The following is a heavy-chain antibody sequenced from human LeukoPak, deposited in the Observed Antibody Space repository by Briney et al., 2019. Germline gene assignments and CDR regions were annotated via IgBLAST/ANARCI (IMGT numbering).Heavy chain of an antibody. Sequence: GGSLRLSCAASGFTFSSYAMSWVRQAPGKGLEWVSAISGSGGSTYYADSVKGRFTISRDNPKNTLYLQMNSLRAEHTAVYYCAKSIRLDFWSGYLNWGQGTLVTVSS. V-gene: IGHV3-23*01. J-gene: IGHJ4*02. CDR2: ISGSGGST. CDR1: GFTFSSYA. CDR3: AKSIRLDFWSGYLN. D-gene: IGHD3-3*01.